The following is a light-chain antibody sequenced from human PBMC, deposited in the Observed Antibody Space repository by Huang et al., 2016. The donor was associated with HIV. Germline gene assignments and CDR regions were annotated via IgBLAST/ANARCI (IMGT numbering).Light chain of an antibody. V-gene: IGKV1-33*01. CDR2: TAS. CDR3: QEYDNVRLFT. Sequence: DIQMTQSPSSLSASIGDRVTITCQASQDISNYLNWYHQKPGTAPKLLIYTASNLETGVPPRFSGSGSVTEFIFTINSLQPEDVGTYYCQEYDNVRLFTFGPGTKVHI. J-gene: IGKJ3*01. CDR1: QDISNY.